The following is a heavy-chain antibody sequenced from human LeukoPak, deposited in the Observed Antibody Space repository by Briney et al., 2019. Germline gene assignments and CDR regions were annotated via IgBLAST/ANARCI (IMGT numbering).Heavy chain of an antibody. CDR2: INPSGGST. CDR3: ATLPGGWYSPKYDY. Sequence: ASVKVSCKATGYTFTSYYMHWVRQAPGQGLEWMGIINPSGGSTSYAQKFQGRVTMTRDMSTSTVYMELSSLRSEDTAVYYCATLPGGWYSPKYDYWGQGTLDTVSS. J-gene: IGHJ4*02. CDR1: GYTFTSYY. V-gene: IGHV1-46*01. D-gene: IGHD2-15*01.